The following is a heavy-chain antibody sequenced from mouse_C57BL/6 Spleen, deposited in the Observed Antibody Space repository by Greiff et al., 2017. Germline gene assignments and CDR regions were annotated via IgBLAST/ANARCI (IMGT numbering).Heavy chain of an antibody. J-gene: IGHJ4*01. Sequence: EVKLMESGGGLVKPGGSLKLSCAASGFTFSSYAMSWVRQTPEKRLEWVATISDGGSYTYYPDNVKGRFTISRDNAKNNLYLQMSHLKSEDTAMYYCASYYYGTPYYAMDYWGQGTSVTVSS. CDR1: GFTFSSYA. D-gene: IGHD1-1*01. CDR3: ASYYYGTPYYAMDY. CDR2: ISDGGSYT. V-gene: IGHV5-4*03.